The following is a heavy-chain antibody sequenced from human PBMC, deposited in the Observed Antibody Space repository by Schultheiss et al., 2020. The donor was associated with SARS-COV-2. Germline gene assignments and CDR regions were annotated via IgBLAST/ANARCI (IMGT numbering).Heavy chain of an antibody. CDR3: AKPRSMSRLAVAVAAFDI. D-gene: IGHD6-19*01. CDR2: IYYSGST. J-gene: IGHJ3*02. V-gene: IGHV4-39*07. Sequence: SETLSLTCAVSGGSISSSSYYWGWIRQPPGKGLEWIGSIYYSGSTYYNPSLKSRVTISVDTSKNQFSLKLSSVTAAVTAVYYCAKPRSMSRLAVAVAAFDIWGQGTMVTVSS. CDR1: GGSISSSSYY.